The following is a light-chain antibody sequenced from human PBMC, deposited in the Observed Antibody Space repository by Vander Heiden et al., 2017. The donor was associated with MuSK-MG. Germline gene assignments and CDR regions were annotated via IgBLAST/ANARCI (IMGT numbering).Light chain of an antibody. V-gene: IGKV1-39*01. CDR2: AAS. CDR3: QHNDWTPGST. J-gene: IGKJ3*01. CDR1: QSISSY. Sequence: DIQMTQSPSSLSASVGDRVTITCRASQSISSYLNWYQQKPGKAPKLLIYAASSLQSGVPSRSSGSGSGTDFTLTISSLQPEDFATYYCQHNDWTPGSTFGRGTKVDIK.